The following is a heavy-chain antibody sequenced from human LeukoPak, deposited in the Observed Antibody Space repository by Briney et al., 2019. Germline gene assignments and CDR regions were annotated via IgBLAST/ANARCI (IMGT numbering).Heavy chain of an antibody. J-gene: IGHJ3*02. CDR2: IYYSGST. CDR1: GGSISSSSYY. D-gene: IGHD3-10*01. V-gene: IGHV4-39*01. CDR3: AWPSPMVRGVFDAFDI. Sequence: SETLSLTCTVSGGSISSSSYYWGWIRQPPGKGLEWIGSIYYSGSTYYNPSLKSRVTISVDTSKNQFSLKLSSVTAADTAVYYCAWPSPMVRGVFDAFDIWGQGTMVTVSS.